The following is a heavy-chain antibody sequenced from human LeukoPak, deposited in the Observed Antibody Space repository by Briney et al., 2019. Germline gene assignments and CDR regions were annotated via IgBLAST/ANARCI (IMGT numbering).Heavy chain of an antibody. CDR3: ARRVGATNRFDP. CDR2: ISSSSSYI. CDR1: GFTFSSYS. J-gene: IGHJ5*02. Sequence: RPGGSLRLSCAASGFTFSSYSVNWVRQAPGKGLEWVSSISSSSSYIYYADSVKGRFTISRDNAKNSLYLQMNSLRAEDTAVYYCARRVGATNRFDPWGQGTVVTVSS. V-gene: IGHV3-21*01. D-gene: IGHD1-26*01.